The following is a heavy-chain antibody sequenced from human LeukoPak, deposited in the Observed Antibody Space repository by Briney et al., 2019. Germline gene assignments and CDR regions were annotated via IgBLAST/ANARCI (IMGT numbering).Heavy chain of an antibody. Sequence: PSETLSLTCAVYGGSFSGYYWSWIRQSPGKGLEWIGEINHSGSTNYNPSLKSRVTISVDTSKNQFSLKLSSVTAADTAVYYCARLGADTALDYWGQGTLVTVSS. J-gene: IGHJ4*02. CDR3: ARLGADTALDY. D-gene: IGHD5-18*01. CDR2: INHSGST. V-gene: IGHV4-34*01. CDR1: GGSFSGYY.